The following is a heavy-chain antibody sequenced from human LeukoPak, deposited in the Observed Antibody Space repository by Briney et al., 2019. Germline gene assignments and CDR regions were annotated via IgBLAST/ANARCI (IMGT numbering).Heavy chain of an antibody. CDR3: ARGIPYGAFDM. V-gene: IGHV4-4*02. CDR1: GGSISSSNW. CDR2: IYHSGST. Sequence: SGTLSLTCAVSGGSISSSNWWSWVRQPPGKGLEWIGEIYHSGSTNYNASLKRRVTMSVDKSKNQFSLKLSSVTAADTAVYYCARGIPYGAFDMWGQGTMVTVSS. D-gene: IGHD4-17*01. J-gene: IGHJ3*02.